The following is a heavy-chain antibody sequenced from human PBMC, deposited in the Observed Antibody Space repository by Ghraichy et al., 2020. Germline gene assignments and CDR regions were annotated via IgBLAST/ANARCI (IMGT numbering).Heavy chain of an antibody. J-gene: IGHJ4*02. V-gene: IGHV3-48*03. D-gene: IGHD1-26*01. CDR3: ARAARVGATLIDY. CDR2: IISSGGTT. CDR1: GFTFSSHE. Sequence: GGSLRLSCEASGFTFSSHEMNWVRQAPGKGPEWVSYIISSGGTTYYADSVKGRFTISRDDAKNSLYLQMNSLRAEDTAIYYCARAARVGATLIDYWGQGTLVTVSS.